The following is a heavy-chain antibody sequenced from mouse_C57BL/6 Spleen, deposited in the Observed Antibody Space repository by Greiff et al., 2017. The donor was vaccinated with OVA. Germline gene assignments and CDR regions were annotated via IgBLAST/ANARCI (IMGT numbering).Heavy chain of an antibody. CDR1: GYAFSSSW. CDR3: ARDYGSGY. V-gene: IGHV1-82*01. D-gene: IGHD1-1*01. J-gene: IGHJ2*01. CDR2: IYPGDGDT. Sequence: VKLMESGPELVKPGASVKISCKASGYAFSSSWMNWVKQRPGKGLEWIGRIYPGDGDTNYNGKFKGKATLTADKSSSTAYMQLSSLTSEDSAVYFCARDYGSGYWGQGTTLTVSS.